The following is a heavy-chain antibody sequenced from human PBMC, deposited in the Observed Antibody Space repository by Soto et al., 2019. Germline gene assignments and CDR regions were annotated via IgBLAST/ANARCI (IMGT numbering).Heavy chain of an antibody. CDR3: ARVPSIVVVPAGYMDV. D-gene: IGHD2-2*01. CDR1: GYTFTSYG. Sequence: GASVKVSCKASGYTFTSYGISWVRQAPGQGLEWMGWISAYNGNTNYAQKLQGRVTMTTDTSTSTAYMELRSLRSDDTAVYYCARVPSIVVVPAGYMDVWGKGTTVTVSS. CDR2: ISAYNGNT. J-gene: IGHJ6*03. V-gene: IGHV1-18*01.